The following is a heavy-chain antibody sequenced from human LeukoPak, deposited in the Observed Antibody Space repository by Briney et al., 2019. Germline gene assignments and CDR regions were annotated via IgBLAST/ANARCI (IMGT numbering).Heavy chain of an antibody. J-gene: IGHJ4*02. CDR3: ARFNWGSITY. CDR2: IYYSGST. CDR1: GGSISSGGYY. Sequence: SETLSLTCTVSGGSISSGGYYWSWIRQHPGEGLEWIGYIYYSGSTYYNPSLKSRVTISVDTSKNQFSLKLSSVTAADTAVYYCARFNWGSITYWGQGTLVTVSS. D-gene: IGHD7-27*01. V-gene: IGHV4-31*03.